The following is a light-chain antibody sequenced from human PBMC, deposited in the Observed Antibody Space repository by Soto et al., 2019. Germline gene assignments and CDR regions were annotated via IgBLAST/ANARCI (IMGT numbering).Light chain of an antibody. CDR3: QQSYSTPLT. J-gene: IGKJ2*01. V-gene: IGKV1-39*01. Sequence: DIQMTQSPYSLSSSVGDRVTLTCRASQSISSNLNWYQQKTGKAAKLLIYGASSLKTGVPPKISGSGAETDFTLIISSLQPEDFATYYCQQSYSTPLTFGQGTKLEIK. CDR1: QSISSN. CDR2: GAS.